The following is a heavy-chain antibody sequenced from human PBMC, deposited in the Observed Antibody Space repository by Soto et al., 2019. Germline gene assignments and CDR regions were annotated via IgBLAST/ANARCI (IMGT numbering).Heavy chain of an antibody. CDR1: GFTFSSYA. Sequence: GGSLRLSCAASGFTFSSYAMSWVRQAPGKGLEWVSAISGSGGSTYYADSVKGRFTISRDNSKSTLYLQMNSLRAEDTAVYYCAKWVGYGSGGSGGPYYYGMDVWGQGTTVTVSS. J-gene: IGHJ6*02. V-gene: IGHV3-23*01. CDR3: AKWVGYGSGGSGGPYYYGMDV. CDR2: ISGSGGST. D-gene: IGHD3-10*01.